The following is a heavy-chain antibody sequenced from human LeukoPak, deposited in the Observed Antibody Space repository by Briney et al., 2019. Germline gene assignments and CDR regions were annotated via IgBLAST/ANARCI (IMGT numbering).Heavy chain of an antibody. J-gene: IGHJ6*04. Sequence: GGSLRLSCAASGFTFSSYSMNWVRQAPGKGLEWVSYISSSSRTIYYADSVKGRFTISRDNAKNSLYLQMNSLRAEDTAVYYCAELGITMIGGVWGKGTTVTISS. D-gene: IGHD3-10*02. CDR3: AELGITMIGGV. CDR2: ISSSSRTI. V-gene: IGHV3-48*01. CDR1: GFTFSSYS.